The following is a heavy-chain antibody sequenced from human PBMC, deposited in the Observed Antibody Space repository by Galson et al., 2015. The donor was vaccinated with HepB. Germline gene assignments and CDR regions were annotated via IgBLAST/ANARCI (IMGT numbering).Heavy chain of an antibody. V-gene: IGHV5-10-1*01. D-gene: IGHD3-22*01. Sequence: QSGAEVKKPGESLRISCKGSGYSFSSFWISWVRQMPGKGLEWMGTIDPSDSYTNNSPSFQGHVTISADKSISTVYLQWSSLKASDTAMYYCARHPPGDSSGYYKYWGQGTLVTVSS. CDR3: ARHPPGDSSGYYKY. J-gene: IGHJ4*02. CDR1: GYSFSSFW. CDR2: IDPSDSYT.